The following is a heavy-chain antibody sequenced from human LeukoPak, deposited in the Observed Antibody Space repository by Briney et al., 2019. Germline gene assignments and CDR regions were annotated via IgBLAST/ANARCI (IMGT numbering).Heavy chain of an antibody. D-gene: IGHD2-2*01. Sequence: SETLPLTCTVSGGSISSGNYYWNWIRQPAGKGLEWIGRIYTSGSTNYNPSLKSRVTISVDTSKNQFSLNLSSVTAADTAVYFCARDEGSSYPFDYWGQGTLVTVSS. CDR3: ARDEGSSYPFDY. J-gene: IGHJ4*02. V-gene: IGHV4-61*02. CDR2: IYTSGST. CDR1: GGSISSGNYY.